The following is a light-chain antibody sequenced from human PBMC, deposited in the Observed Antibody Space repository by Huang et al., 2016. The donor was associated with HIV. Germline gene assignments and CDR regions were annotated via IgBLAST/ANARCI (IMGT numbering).Light chain of an antibody. CDR2: GAA. J-gene: IGKJ5*01. CDR3: QQYNNWPPDT. V-gene: IGKV3-15*01. CDR1: QSVSNN. Sequence: EIVMTQSPATLSVSPGERATLSCRASQSVSNNLAWYQQKPGQAPRHLIYGAATRATGIPARFSGSGSGTEFTLTISSLQSEDFAVYYCQQYNNWPPDTFGQGTRLEIK.